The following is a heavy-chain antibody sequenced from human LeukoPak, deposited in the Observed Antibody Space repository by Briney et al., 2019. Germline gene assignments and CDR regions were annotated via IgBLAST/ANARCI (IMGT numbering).Heavy chain of an antibody. CDR2: ISWNSGTI. CDR3: ARTAVTPGSSDAFDI. V-gene: IGHV3-9*01. D-gene: IGHD4-17*01. CDR1: GFTFDESA. Sequence: GRSLRLSCAASGFTFDESAMHWVRQAPGKGLEWVSGISWNSGTIGYADSVKGRFTISRDIAKKSLYLQMNSLRAEDTALYYCARTAVTPGSSDAFDIWGQGTMVTVSS. J-gene: IGHJ3*02.